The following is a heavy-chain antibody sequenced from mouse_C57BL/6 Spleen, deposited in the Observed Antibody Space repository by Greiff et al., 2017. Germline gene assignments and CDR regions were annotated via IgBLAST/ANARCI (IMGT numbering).Heavy chain of an antibody. CDR2: IYPGSGST. D-gene: IGHD2-12*01. CDR3: ARSRAYEGY. J-gene: IGHJ2*01. Sequence: VKLQQPGAELVKPGASVKMSCKASGYTFTSYWITWVKQRPGQGLEWIGDIYPGSGSTNYNEKFKGKATLTVDTSSSTAYMQLSSLTSEDSAVYYCARSRAYEGYWGQGTTLTVSS. V-gene: IGHV1-55*01. CDR1: GYTFTSYW.